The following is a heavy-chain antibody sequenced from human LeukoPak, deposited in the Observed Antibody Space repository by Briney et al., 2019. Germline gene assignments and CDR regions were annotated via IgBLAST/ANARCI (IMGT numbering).Heavy chain of an antibody. Sequence: SVKVSCKASGGTFSSYAISWVRQAPGQGLEWMGRIIPIFGTANYAQKFQGRVTITTDESTSTAYMELSSLRSEDTAVYYCARFICSSTSCYANAFDLWGQGTMVTVSS. J-gene: IGHJ3*01. CDR3: ARFICSSTSCYANAFDL. CDR1: GGTFSSYA. CDR2: IIPIFGTA. V-gene: IGHV1-69*05. D-gene: IGHD2-2*01.